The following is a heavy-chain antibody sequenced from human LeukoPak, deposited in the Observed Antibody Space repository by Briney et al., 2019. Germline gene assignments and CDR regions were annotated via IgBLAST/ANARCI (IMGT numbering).Heavy chain of an antibody. Sequence: GGSLRLSCAASGFTFSSYAMSWVRQAPGKGLEWVSAISGSGGSTYYADSVKGRFTISGDNSKNTLYLQMNSLRAEDTAVYYCAKGGSSWYDAYFDYWGQGTLVTVSS. CDR1: GFTFSSYA. CDR2: ISGSGGST. D-gene: IGHD6-13*01. J-gene: IGHJ4*02. CDR3: AKGGSSWYDAYFDY. V-gene: IGHV3-23*01.